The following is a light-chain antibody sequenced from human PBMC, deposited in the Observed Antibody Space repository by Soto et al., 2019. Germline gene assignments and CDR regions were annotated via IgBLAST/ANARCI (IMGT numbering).Light chain of an antibody. CDR1: QSISSW. CDR3: HQYSGGCS. J-gene: IGKJ1*01. V-gene: IGKV1-5*03. CDR2: KTS. Sequence: DIQMTQSPSTLSASVGDRVTITCRASQSISSWLAWYQQKPGQAPKLLIYKTSSLEGGVPSRFSGSGSGTEITITISSVEPDDFANYYGHQYSGGCSFGQGTKVEIK.